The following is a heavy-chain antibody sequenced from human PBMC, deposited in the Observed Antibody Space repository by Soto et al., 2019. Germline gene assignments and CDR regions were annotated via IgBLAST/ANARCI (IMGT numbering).Heavy chain of an antibody. J-gene: IGHJ4*02. CDR3: VRDRSSFTGTAGDY. CDR1: GFTFSSHW. Sequence: GGSLRLSCAASGFTFSSHWMHWVRQVPGKGLVWVSRIKTDATSISYADSVKGRFTVSRDNAKSTLYLQMNSLRAEDTALYYCVRDRSSFTGTAGDYWGQG. D-gene: IGHD1-7*01. CDR2: IKTDATSI. V-gene: IGHV3-74*01.